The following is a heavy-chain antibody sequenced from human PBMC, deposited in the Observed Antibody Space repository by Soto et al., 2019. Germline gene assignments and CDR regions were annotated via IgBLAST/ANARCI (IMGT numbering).Heavy chain of an antibody. V-gene: IGHV3-15*01. D-gene: IGHD1-26*01. CDR2: IKSKTDGGTT. CDR3: ISVVGATEYFQH. J-gene: IGHJ1*01. Sequence: GGSLRLSCAASGFTFSNAWMSWVRQAPGKGLEWVGRIKSKTDGGTTDYAAPVKGRFTISRDDSKNTLYLQMNSLKTEDTAVYYCISVVGATEYFQHWGQGTLVTVSS. CDR1: GFTFSNAW.